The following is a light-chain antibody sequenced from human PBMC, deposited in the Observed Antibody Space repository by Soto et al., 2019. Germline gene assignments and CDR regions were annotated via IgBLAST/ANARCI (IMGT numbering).Light chain of an antibody. V-gene: IGKV3-15*01. Sequence: EKVMTQSPATLSVSPGERATLSCRASQTVKTRLAWYQQKPGQAPRLLIYDAFTRATGIPARFSGSASGTECTLTISSLQSEDFAVYYCQQYDEWPLTFGGGTKVEIK. CDR2: DAF. J-gene: IGKJ4*01. CDR1: QTVKTR. CDR3: QQYDEWPLT.